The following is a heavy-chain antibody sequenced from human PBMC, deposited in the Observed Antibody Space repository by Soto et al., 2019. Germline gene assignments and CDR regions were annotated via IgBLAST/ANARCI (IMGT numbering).Heavy chain of an antibody. J-gene: IGHJ4*02. CDR2: IIPIFGTA. V-gene: IGHV1-69*12. D-gene: IGHD2-8*01. CDR3: ARVYCTNGVCYTGYFDY. CDR1: GGTFSSYA. Sequence: QVQLVQSGAEVKKPGSSVKVSCKASGGTFSSYAISWVRQAPGQGLEWMGGIIPIFGTANYAQKFQGRVTITAXXSXSXXYMELSSLRSEDTAVYYCARVYCTNGVCYTGYFDYWGQGTLVTVSS.